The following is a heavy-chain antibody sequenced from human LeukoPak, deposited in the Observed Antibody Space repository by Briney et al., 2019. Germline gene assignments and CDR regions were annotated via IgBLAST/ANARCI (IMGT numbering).Heavy chain of an antibody. CDR1: GGTFSSYA. J-gene: IGHJ4*02. CDR3: ARDRSSGSHFDC. D-gene: IGHD3-22*01. V-gene: IGHV1-69*04. CDR2: IIPIFGIA. Sequence: ASVKVSCKASGGTFSSYAISWVRQAPGQGLEWMGRIIPIFGIANYAQKFQGRVTITADKSTSTAYMELSSLRSEDTAVYYCARDRSSGSHFDCWGQGTLVTVSS.